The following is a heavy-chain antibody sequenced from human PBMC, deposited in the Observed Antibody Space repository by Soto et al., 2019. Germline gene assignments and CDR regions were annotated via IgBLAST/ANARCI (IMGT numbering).Heavy chain of an antibody. V-gene: IGHV4-34*01. D-gene: IGHD5-18*01. CDR1: GGSFSGYY. J-gene: IGHJ6*03. Sequence: SETLSLTCAVYGGSFSGYYWSWIRQPPGKGLEWIGEINHSGSTKYNPSSKSRVTISVDKSKNQFSLKLSTVTAADTAVYYCARGRDTAMVHYYYYYMDVWGKGTTVTVSS. CDR2: INHSGST. CDR3: ARGRDTAMVHYYYYYMDV.